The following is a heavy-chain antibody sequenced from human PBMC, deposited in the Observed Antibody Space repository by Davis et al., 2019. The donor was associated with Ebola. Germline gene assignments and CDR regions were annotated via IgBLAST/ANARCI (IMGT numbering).Heavy chain of an antibody. V-gene: IGHV1-18*01. CDR1: GYTFTGYD. J-gene: IGHJ6*04. Sequence: ASVKVSCKASGYTFTGYDISWVRQAPGQGLEWMGWISAYNGNTNYAQKLQGRVTMTTDTSTSTAYMELRSLRSDDTAVYYCARGIAVAGVALDYYYYYGMDVWGKGTTVTVSS. D-gene: IGHD6-19*01. CDR3: ARGIAVAGVALDYYYYYGMDV. CDR2: ISAYNGNT.